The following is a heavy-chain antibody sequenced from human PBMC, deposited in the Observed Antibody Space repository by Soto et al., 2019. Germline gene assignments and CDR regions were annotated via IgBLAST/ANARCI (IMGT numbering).Heavy chain of an antibody. V-gene: IGHV4-30-4*01. J-gene: IGHJ4*02. D-gene: IGHD5-18*01. CDR3: ATESGSTYGYFDH. CDR1: GGSVTGDEDY. Sequence: SEALSLTCTVSGGSVTGDEDYWTWIRQSPGKGLEWIGYISNSGSTGYNPSLKTRLSTSVDRSKNQFTLRLTSVTAADTAVYFCATESGSTYGYFDHWGQGTQVTVSS. CDR2: ISNSGST.